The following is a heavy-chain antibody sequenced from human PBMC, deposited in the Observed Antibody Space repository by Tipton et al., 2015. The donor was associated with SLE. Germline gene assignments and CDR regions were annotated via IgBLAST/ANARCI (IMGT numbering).Heavy chain of an antibody. D-gene: IGHD4-17*01. CDR3: ATGYGDDDFYYYYYMDV. CDR1: GGSIRSGNHY. J-gene: IGHJ6*03. V-gene: IGHV4-61*02. CDR2: MFRSGST. Sequence: TLSLTCTVSGGSIRSGNHYWSWIRQPAGKGLEWIGRMFRSGSTNYNPSRKSRVTISLDRSKNQFSPNLYSATAADTAVYYCATGYGDDDFYYYYYMDVWGKGITVTVSS.